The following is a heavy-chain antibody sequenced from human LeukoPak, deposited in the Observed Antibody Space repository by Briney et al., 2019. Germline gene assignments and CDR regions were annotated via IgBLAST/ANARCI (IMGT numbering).Heavy chain of an antibody. CDR1: GFTFSSYA. V-gene: IGHV3-33*08. D-gene: IGHD6-19*01. Sequence: GRSLRLSCAASGFTFSSYAMHWVRQAPGKGLEWVAVIWYDGSNKYYADSVKGRFTISKDNSKNTLYLQMNSLRAEDTAVYYCARVPSWGAVAGTGYDYWGQGTLVTVSS. CDR3: ARVPSWGAVAGTGYDY. CDR2: IWYDGSNK. J-gene: IGHJ4*02.